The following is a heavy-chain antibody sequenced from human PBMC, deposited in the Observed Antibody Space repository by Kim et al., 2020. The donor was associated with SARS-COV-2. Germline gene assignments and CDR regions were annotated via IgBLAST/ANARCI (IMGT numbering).Heavy chain of an antibody. CDR1: GFTFSSYG. J-gene: IGHJ4*02. D-gene: IGHD2-2*01. CDR2: ISYDGSNK. Sequence: GGSLRLSCAASGFTFSSYGMHWVRQAPGKGLEWVAVISYDGSNKYYADSVKGRFTISRDNSKNTLYLQMNSLRAEDTAVYYCAKSRGLRGPVLFDYWGQGTLVTVSS. V-gene: IGHV3-30*18. CDR3: AKSRGLRGPVLFDY.